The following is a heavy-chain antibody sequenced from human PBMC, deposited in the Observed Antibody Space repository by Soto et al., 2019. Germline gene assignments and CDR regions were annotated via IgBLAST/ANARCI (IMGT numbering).Heavy chain of an antibody. CDR2: IIPIFGTA. CDR3: ARKVHLNWGSPYYYGMDV. J-gene: IGHJ6*02. V-gene: IGHV1-69*13. D-gene: IGHD7-27*01. CDR1: GGTFSSYA. Sequence: SVKVSCKASGGTFSSYAISWVRQAPGQGLEWMGGIIPIFGTANYAQKFQGRVTITAVESTSTAYMELSSLRSEDTAVYYCARKVHLNWGSPYYYGMDVWGQGTTVTVSS.